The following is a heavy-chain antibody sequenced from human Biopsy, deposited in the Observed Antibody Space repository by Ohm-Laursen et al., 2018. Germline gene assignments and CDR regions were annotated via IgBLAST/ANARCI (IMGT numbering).Heavy chain of an antibody. Sequence: SLRLSCAAAGFTFSNYAMTWVRQAPGEGLDWVSGVGGSGDSTYYADSVKDRFSISRDNSNNTLYLQMNSLRVDDTAVYYCAKTRGEARAAANFWGQGTLVTVSS. J-gene: IGHJ4*02. V-gene: IGHV3-23*01. CDR3: AKTRGEARAAANF. D-gene: IGHD6-13*01. CDR2: VGGSGDST. CDR1: GFTFSNYA.